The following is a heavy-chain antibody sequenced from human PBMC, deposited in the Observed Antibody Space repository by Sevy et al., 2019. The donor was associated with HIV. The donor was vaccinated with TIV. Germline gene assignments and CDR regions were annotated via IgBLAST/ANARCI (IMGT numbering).Heavy chain of an antibody. CDR1: GYTFTSSG. Sequence: ASVKVSCKASGYTFTSSGFSWVRQAPEQGLEWMGWISAYDGNTNYAEKFQGRVTMTADTSTSTAYMELRSLTSDDTAVYYWARDKRVGGSGSYYIPTGMDVWGQGTAVTVSS. CDR2: ISAYDGNT. V-gene: IGHV1-18*01. CDR3: ARDKRVGGSGSYYIPTGMDV. J-gene: IGHJ6*02. D-gene: IGHD3-10*01.